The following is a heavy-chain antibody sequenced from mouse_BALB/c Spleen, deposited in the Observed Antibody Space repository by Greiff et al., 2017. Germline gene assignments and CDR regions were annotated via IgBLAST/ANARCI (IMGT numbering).Heavy chain of an antibody. Sequence: EVQVVESGGGLVKPGGSLKLSCAASGFTFSRYAMSWVRQTPEKRLEWVASISSGGSTYYPDSVKGRFTISRDNARNILYLQMSSLRSEDTAMYYCARGLITTVPGYFDYWGQGTTLTVSS. CDR1: GFTFSRYA. V-gene: IGHV5-6-5*01. J-gene: IGHJ2*01. CDR3: ARGLITTVPGYFDY. D-gene: IGHD1-1*01. CDR2: ISSGGST.